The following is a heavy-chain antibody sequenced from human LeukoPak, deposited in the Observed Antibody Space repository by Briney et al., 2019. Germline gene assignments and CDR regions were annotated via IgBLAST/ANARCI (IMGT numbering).Heavy chain of an antibody. D-gene: IGHD3-9*01. Sequence: GGSLRLSCAASGFTFDDYGMSWVRQAPGKGLEWVSGINWNGGSTGYADSVKGRFTISRDNAKNSLYLQMNSLRAEDTALYYCARDRGRFLTGYYPGYMDVWGKGTTVTVSS. J-gene: IGHJ6*03. CDR2: INWNGGST. CDR3: ARDRGRFLTGYYPGYMDV. CDR1: GFTFDDYG. V-gene: IGHV3-20*04.